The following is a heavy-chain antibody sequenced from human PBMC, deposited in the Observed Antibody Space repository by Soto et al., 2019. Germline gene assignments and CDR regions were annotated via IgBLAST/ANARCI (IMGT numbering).Heavy chain of an antibody. CDR3: ARGAEGVTLIPWYGMDV. J-gene: IGHJ6*02. CDR2: VSASGLNT. D-gene: IGHD6-13*01. Sequence: GGSLRLSCAASGFTFSTYAMAWVRQAPGKGLEWVSGVSASGLNTDYADPVKGRFYISRDNSKKTLFLQMNSLRAEDTAVFYCARGAEGVTLIPWYGMDVWGQGTTVTVSS. V-gene: IGHV3-23*01. CDR1: GFTFSTYA.